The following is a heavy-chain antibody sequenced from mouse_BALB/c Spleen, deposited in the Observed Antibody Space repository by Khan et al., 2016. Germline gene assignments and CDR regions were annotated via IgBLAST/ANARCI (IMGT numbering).Heavy chain of an antibody. CDR3: ARRGDRYGGWFAY. V-gene: IGHV3-8*02. J-gene: IGHJ3*01. CDR2: ISYSGST. D-gene: IGHD2-14*01. Sequence: EVQLQESGPSLVKPSQTLSLTCSVTGDSITSGYWNWIRKFPGNKLEYMGYISYSGSTYYNPSLKSRISITRDTSKNQYYLQLNSVTTEDTDTYYCARRGDRYGGWFAYWGQGTLVTVSA. CDR1: GDSITSGY.